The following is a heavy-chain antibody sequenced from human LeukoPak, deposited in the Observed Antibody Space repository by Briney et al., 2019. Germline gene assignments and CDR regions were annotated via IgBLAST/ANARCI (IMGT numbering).Heavy chain of an antibody. V-gene: IGHV3-7*01. CDR3: ARVHHSSSWGTDDC. D-gene: IGHD6-13*01. CDR2: IKGDGSEK. J-gene: IGHJ4*02. Sequence: GGSLRLSCAAYGFTFSAYWMTWVRQAPGKGLEWVANIKGDGSEKYYVDSVRGRFTISRDNAKYSLYLHMSSLRAEDTAVYYCARVHHSSSWGTDDCWGQGTLVTVSS. CDR1: GFTFSAYW.